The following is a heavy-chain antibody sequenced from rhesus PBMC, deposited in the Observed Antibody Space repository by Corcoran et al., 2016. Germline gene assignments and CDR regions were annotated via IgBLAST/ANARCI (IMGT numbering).Heavy chain of an antibody. CDR3: ATGRVLGAAGPDSYFDY. V-gene: IGHV1-111*02. CDR2: VDPEDGEE. CDR1: GYTFTDYY. D-gene: IGHD6-13*01. Sequence: EVQLVQSGAEVKKPGASVKISCKASGYTFTDYYLHWVRQAPGRGLEWMGRVDPEDGEEIHAQKVQDRVTITADTSTDTAYMELSSLRSEDTAVYYCATGRVLGAAGPDSYFDYWGQGVLVTVSS. J-gene: IGHJ4*01.